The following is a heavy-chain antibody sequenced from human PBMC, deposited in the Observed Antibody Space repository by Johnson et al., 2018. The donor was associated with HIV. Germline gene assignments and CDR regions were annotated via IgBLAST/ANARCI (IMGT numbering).Heavy chain of an antibody. CDR3: VKGDEVVAATSGFDI. CDR2: ISYDGSNK. Sequence: QVQLVESGGGLVQPGGSLRLSCAVSGIIFSHYGMHWVRQAPGKGLEWVALISYDGSNKHYADSVKGRFTISRDNSKNTLYLQMNSLRAEDTAVYYCVKGDEVVAATSGFDIWGQGIMVIVSS. V-gene: IGHV3-30*18. D-gene: IGHD2-15*01. J-gene: IGHJ3*02. CDR1: GIIFSHYG.